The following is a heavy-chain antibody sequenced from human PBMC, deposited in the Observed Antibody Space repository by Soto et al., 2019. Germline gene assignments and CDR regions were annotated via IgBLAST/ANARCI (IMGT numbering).Heavy chain of an antibody. CDR3: ARESWANPDY. D-gene: IGHD3-10*01. Sequence: GESLKISCAASGFTFSTYSMNWVRQAPGKGLEWVSYISTGSSTIYYGDSVKGRFTISRDNAKNSLYLQMNSLRVEDTAVYYCARESWANPDYWGQGTLVTVSS. V-gene: IGHV3-48*04. CDR2: ISTGSSTI. J-gene: IGHJ4*02. CDR1: GFTFSTYS.